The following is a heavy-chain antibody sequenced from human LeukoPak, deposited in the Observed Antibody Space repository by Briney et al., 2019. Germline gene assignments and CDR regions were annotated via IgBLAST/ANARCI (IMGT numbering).Heavy chain of an antibody. CDR2: IFSGGTT. CDR1: GFPLSSNY. D-gene: IGHD5-18*01. Sequence: PGGALILSCAASGFPLSSNYMSWVRQAPGKGLEWVSVIFSGGTTYYADSAKGRFTISRHNSENTLYLQMNSLRGEDTAVYYCARGVLGYSYGFDYWGQGTLVTVSS. J-gene: IGHJ4*02. CDR3: ARGVLGYSYGFDY. V-gene: IGHV3-53*04.